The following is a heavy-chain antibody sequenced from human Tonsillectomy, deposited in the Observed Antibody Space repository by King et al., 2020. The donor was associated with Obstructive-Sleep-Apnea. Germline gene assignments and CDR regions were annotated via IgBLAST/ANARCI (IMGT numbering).Heavy chain of an antibody. D-gene: IGHD6-13*01. CDR2: IYYSGST. Sequence: QLQESGPGLVKPSETLSLTCSVSGGSISSYYLSWIRQPPGKGLQWIGYIYYSGSTDYNPSLKSRVTISVDTSKTQFSLKLRSVTAADTAVYYCARGGGNYSSPYYYGMDVWGQGTTVTVSS. CDR3: ARGGGNYSSPYYYGMDV. V-gene: IGHV4-59*01. J-gene: IGHJ6*02. CDR1: GGSISSYY.